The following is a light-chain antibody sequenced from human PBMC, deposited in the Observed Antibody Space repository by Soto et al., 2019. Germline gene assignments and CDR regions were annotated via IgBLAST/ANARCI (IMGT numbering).Light chain of an antibody. J-gene: IGKJ4*01. V-gene: IGKV3-15*01. Sequence: EIVTTQSPATLSVSPGERATLSCRASQSVRSSFLAWYQQKPGQAPSLLIYGASTRATGIPARFSGSGSGTEFTLTINSLQSEDFAVYYCQQYSNWPLTFGGGTKVHI. CDR2: GAS. CDR1: QSVRSSF. CDR3: QQYSNWPLT.